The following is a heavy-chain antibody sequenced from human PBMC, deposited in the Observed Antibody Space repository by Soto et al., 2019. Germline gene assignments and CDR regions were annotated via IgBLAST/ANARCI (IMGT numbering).Heavy chain of an antibody. CDR3: AKLSWGYSSSWSTYFDY. D-gene: IGHD6-13*01. CDR1: GFTFSSYA. CDR2: ISGSGGST. J-gene: IGHJ4*02. V-gene: IGHV3-23*01. Sequence: PGGSLRLSCAASGFTFSSYAMSWVRQAPGKGLKWVSAISGSGGSTYYADSVKGRFTISRDNSKNTLYLQMNSLRAEDTAVYYCAKLSWGYSSSWSTYFDYWGQGTLVTVSS.